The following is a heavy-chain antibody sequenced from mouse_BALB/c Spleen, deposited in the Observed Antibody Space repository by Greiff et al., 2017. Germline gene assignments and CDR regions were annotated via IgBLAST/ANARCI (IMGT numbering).Heavy chain of an antibody. D-gene: IGHD2-4*01. Sequence: EVKLMESGGGLVQPGGSRKLSCAASGFTFSSYTMSWVRQTPEKRLEWVATISSGGSYTYYPDSVKGRFTISRDNAKNTLYLQMSSLKSEDTAMYYCTREEAYDYDGKPYAMDYWGQGTSVTVSS. J-gene: IGHJ4*01. V-gene: IGHV5-6-4*01. CDR3: TREEAYDYDGKPYAMDY. CDR2: ISSGGSYT. CDR1: GFTFSSYT.